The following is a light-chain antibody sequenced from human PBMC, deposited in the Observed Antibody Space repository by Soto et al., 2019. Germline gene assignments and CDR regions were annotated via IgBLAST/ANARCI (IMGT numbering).Light chain of an antibody. CDR2: DDD. Sequence: QSAMTQPPSVSAAPGQRVTISCSGSSSNIGGNSVSWYQQLPGTAPKLLIYDDDKRPSGIPDRFSGSKSGTSATLGITGFQTGDEADYYCGSWDSSLSAYVFGTRTKLTVL. J-gene: IGLJ1*01. V-gene: IGLV1-51*01. CDR1: SSNIGGNS. CDR3: GSWDSSLSAYV.